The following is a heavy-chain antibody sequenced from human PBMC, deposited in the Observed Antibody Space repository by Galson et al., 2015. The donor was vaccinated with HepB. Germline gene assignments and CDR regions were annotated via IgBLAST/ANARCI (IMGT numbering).Heavy chain of an antibody. J-gene: IGHJ4*02. Sequence: SLRLSCAASGLTFSTYAMSWVRQAPGKGLEWVSGFSGSGDGTYYADSVTGRFTISRDNSKHTLYLQMNSLRVEDTAVYYCATSAMRGWDRLRAGRGPYSFDYGGPGTLFTGSS. D-gene: IGHD1-26*01. CDR3: ATSAMRGWDRLRAGRGPYSFDY. V-gene: IGHV3-23*01. CDR2: FSGSGDGT. CDR1: GLTFSTYA.